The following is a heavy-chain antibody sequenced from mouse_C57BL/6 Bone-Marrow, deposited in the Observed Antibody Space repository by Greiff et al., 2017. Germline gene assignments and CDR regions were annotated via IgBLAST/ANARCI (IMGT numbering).Heavy chain of an antibody. J-gene: IGHJ1*03. CDR3: ARPITTVVATDWYFDV. D-gene: IGHD1-1*01. V-gene: IGHV8-8*01. CDR2: IWWDDDK. CDR1: GFSLSTFGMG. Sequence: ESGPGILQPSQTLSLTCSFSGFSLSTFGMGVGWIRQPSGKGLEWLAHIWWDDDKYYNPALKSRLTISKDTSKNQVFLKIANVDTADTATYYCARPITTVVATDWYFDVWGTGTTVTVSS.